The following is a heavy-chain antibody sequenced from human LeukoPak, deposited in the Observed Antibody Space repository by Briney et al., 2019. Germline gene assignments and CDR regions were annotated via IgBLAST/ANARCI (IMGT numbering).Heavy chain of an antibody. CDR1: GGSISSYY. V-gene: IGHV4-59*01. CDR3: ARDHLPAAAPGYYMDV. Sequence: SETLSLTCTVSGGSISSYYWSWIRQPPGKGLEWIGYIYNSGITNYNPSLKSRVTMSVDTSKNQFSLMLRSVTAADTAVYYCARDHLPAAAPGYYMDVWGKGTTVTVSS. J-gene: IGHJ6*03. CDR2: IYNSGIT. D-gene: IGHD6-13*01.